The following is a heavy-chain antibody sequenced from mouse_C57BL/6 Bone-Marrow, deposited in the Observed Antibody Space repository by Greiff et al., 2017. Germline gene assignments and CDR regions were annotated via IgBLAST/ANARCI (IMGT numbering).Heavy chain of an antibody. D-gene: IGHD1-1*01. CDR3: SKGRLLRMDY. CDR1: GYSFTGYY. Sequence: DVQLQESGPELVKPGASVKLSCKASGYSFTGYYMNWVKQSPEKSLEWIGDINPSTGGTTYNQKFKAKATLTVDKSSSTAYMQLKSLTSEDSSVYYCSKGRLLRMDYWGQGTSVTVSS. J-gene: IGHJ4*01. V-gene: IGHV1-42*01. CDR2: INPSTGGT.